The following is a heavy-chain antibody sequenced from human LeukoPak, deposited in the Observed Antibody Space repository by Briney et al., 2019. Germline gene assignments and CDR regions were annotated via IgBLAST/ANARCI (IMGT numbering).Heavy chain of an antibody. J-gene: IGHJ4*02. Sequence: GGSLRLSCAASGFTFSNYAMTWVRQAPGKGLQWVSAISGEGIYTYYIDSVKGRFTTSRDNSKNTLFLQMNSLRADDTAVCYCAKNYGTSRPFYDYWGQGIVVTVSS. CDR3: AKNYGTSRPFYDY. CDR1: GFTFSNYA. V-gene: IGHV3-23*01. CDR2: ISGEGIYT. D-gene: IGHD4-17*01.